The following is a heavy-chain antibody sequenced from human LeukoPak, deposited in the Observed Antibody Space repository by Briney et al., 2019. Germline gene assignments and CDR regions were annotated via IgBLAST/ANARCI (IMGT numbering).Heavy chain of an antibody. CDR2: IWFDGSDK. V-gene: IGHV3-30*02. J-gene: IGHJ6*04. D-gene: IGHD2-2*01. CDR3: AKGVVVTGTPPDV. Sequence: GGSLRLSCAASGFTFSSYGMHWVRQAPGKGLEWVAFIWFDGSDKYYADSVKGRFTISRDNSKNTLYLQMNSLRAEDTAVYYCAKGVVVTGTPPDVWGKGTTVTVSS. CDR1: GFTFSSYG.